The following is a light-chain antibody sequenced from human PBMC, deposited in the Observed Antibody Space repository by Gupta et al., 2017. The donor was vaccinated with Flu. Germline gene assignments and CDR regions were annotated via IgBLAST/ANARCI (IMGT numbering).Light chain of an antibody. CDR1: TGAVTSDHY. V-gene: IGLV7-46*01. CDR3: LLTYGGPRV. Sequence: QAVVTQEPSLTVSQGGTVTLTCGSITGAVTSDHYPFWFQQMPGQAPRTLLFDTNNRHSWTPARFSGSLLGGKAALTLSGAQPEDEADYYCLLTYGGPRVFGGGTKWTVL. CDR2: DTN. J-gene: IGLJ2*01.